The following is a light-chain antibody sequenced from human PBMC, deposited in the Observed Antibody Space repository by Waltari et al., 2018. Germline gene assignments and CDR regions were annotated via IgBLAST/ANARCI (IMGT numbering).Light chain of an antibody. J-gene: IGKJ1*01. CDR2: KVS. CDR1: QSLVFRDGKTY. V-gene: IGKV2-30*01. Sequence: DAVMTQSPLSLPVSLGQPASISCKSSQSLVFRDGKTYLHWFHQRPGQSPRRLIYKVSNRDSGVPDRFSGSGSGTDFTLKISRVEAEDVGVYYCMQTTHWPRTFGQGTKVEIK. CDR3: MQTTHWPRT.